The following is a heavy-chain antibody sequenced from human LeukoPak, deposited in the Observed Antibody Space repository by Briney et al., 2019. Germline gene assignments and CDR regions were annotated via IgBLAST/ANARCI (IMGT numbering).Heavy chain of an antibody. CDR2: INGGGGGT. CDR1: GFTFSSYV. D-gene: IGHD1-7*01. CDR3: ARNRDNWNYLYYYYYYMDV. V-gene: IGHV3-23*01. Sequence: TGGSLRLSCAASGFTFSSYVMSWVRQAPGKGLEWVSAINGGGGGTYYADSVKGRFTISRDNSKNTLYLQMNSLRAEDTAVYYCARNRDNWNYLYYYYYYMDVWGKGTTVTVSS. J-gene: IGHJ6*03.